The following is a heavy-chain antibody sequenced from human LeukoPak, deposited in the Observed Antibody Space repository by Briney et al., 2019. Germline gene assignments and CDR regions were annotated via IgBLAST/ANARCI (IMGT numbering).Heavy chain of an antibody. Sequence: GVSLRLSCAASGFTFSSYGMHWVRQAPGKGLEWVAVIWYGGSKRYYADSVKGRFTISRDNSKNTLYLQMNSLRAEDTAVYYCARDATTMVRGVMGYWGQGTLVTVSS. J-gene: IGHJ4*02. D-gene: IGHD3-10*01. CDR2: IWYGGSKR. CDR1: GFTFSSYG. V-gene: IGHV3-33*01. CDR3: ARDATTMVRGVMGY.